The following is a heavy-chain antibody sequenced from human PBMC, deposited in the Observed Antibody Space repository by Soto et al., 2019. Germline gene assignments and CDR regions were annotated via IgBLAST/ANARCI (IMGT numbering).Heavy chain of an antibody. V-gene: IGHV4-31*03. J-gene: IGHJ4*02. CDR2: IYYSGLT. D-gene: IGHD3-16*01. CDR1: GGSMRSEGYY. CDR3: AYLRGFTGYPGD. Sequence: LSLTCSVSGGSMRSEGYYWSWIRQHPGKGLEWIGYIYYSGLTDYNPSLKSRLTISVDKSKNEFYLKMRSVTAADTAVYYCAYLRGFTGYPGDWVQGTLVTGSS.